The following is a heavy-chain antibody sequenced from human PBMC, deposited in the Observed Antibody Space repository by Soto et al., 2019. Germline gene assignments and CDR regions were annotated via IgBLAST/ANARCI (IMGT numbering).Heavy chain of an antibody. V-gene: IGHV3-66*01. CDR2: IYSGGST. D-gene: IGHD6-19*01. Sequence: GGSKRHSYAASEFNISSIYMSWVRQNQGKGLEWVSVIYSGGSTYYADSVKGRFTISRDNSKNTLYLQMNSLRAEDTAVYYCARDPQDTPVAALDIRGQGTMVTVSS. CDR3: ARDPQDTPVAALDI. CDR1: EFNISSIY. J-gene: IGHJ3*02.